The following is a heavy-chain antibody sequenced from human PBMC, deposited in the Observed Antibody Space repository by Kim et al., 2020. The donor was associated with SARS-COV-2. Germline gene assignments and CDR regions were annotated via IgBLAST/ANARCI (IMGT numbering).Heavy chain of an antibody. V-gene: IGHV3-30*07. CDR3: AREFLDYYDSSGYLVIGEDY. Sequence: RFTISRDNSKNTLYLQMNSLRAEDTAVYYCAREFLDYYDSSGYLVIGEDYWGQGTLVTVSS. D-gene: IGHD3-22*01. J-gene: IGHJ4*02.